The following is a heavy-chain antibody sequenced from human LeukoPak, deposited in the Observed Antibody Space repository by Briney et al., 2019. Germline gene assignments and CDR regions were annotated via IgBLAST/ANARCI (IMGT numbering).Heavy chain of an antibody. CDR1: GYIFTSYG. Sequence: ASVKVSCKASGYIFTSYGVSWVRQAPGQGLEWLGWISAYNGNRNYAQKFQGRVTMTTDTSTNTVYMELRSLRSDDTAVCYCARDTVVSAGPYDYWGQGTLVTVSS. D-gene: IGHD4-23*01. CDR2: ISAYNGNR. CDR3: ARDTVVSAGPYDY. J-gene: IGHJ4*02. V-gene: IGHV1-18*01.